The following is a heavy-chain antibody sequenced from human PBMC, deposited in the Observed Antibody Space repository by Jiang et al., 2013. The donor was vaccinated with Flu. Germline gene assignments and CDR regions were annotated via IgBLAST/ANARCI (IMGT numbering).Heavy chain of an antibody. CDR1: GFTFSSYE. CDR2: ISNTADKI. J-gene: IGHJ4*02. V-gene: IGHV3-48*03. Sequence: SLRLSCAASGFTFSSYEMNWVRQAPGKGLEWVSWISNTADKIYYADSVKGRFIISRDNAKNSLYLQMNSLRVEDTAVYFCARVQDSSVDYWGQGTLVTVSS. D-gene: IGHD3-22*01. CDR3: ARVQDSSVDY.